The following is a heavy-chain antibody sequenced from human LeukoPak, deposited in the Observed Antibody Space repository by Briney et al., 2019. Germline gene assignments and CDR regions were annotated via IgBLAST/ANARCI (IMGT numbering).Heavy chain of an antibody. J-gene: IGHJ4*02. CDR2: IKSKTDGGTT. CDR1: GFTFSNAW. Sequence: GGSLRLSCAASGFTFSNAWMSWVRQAPGKGLEWVGRIKSKTDGGTTDYAAPVKGRFTISRDDSKNTLYLQMNSLKTEDTAVYYCTTGRARSIAARPIDYWGQGTLVTVSS. CDR3: TTGRARSIAARPIDY. D-gene: IGHD6-6*01. V-gene: IGHV3-15*01.